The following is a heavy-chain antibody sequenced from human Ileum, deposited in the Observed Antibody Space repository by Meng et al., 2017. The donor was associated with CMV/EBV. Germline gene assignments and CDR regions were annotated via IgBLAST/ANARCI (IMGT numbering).Heavy chain of an antibody. CDR2: VYSSGST. D-gene: IGHD2-2*01. V-gene: IGHV4-4*07. CDR1: GGSISVYY. Sequence: QMQLQESGQGLVKPSAPVSLTYTVSGGSISVYYWGWIRQPATKGLEWIGRVYSSGSTDYNPSLQSRVTMSVDTSKNQFSLKLSSVTAADTAVYYCARGSSSWAFDYWGQGTLVTVSS. CDR3: ARGSSSWAFDY. J-gene: IGHJ4*02.